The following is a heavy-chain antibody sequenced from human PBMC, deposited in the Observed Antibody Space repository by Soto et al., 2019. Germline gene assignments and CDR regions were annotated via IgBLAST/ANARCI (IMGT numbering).Heavy chain of an antibody. D-gene: IGHD3-10*01. V-gene: IGHV3-7*01. CDR3: GTDQWGGAFDL. CDR1: DFTISPYW. J-gene: IGHJ3*01. Sequence: GGSLRLSCATSDFTISPYWMTWVRQTPGQGLEFVANIKEDGSVTNYVDSVKGRFTIPRDNAKNSLYLQMNSLRAEDTAVYYCGTDQWGGAFDLWGRGTTVTVSS. CDR2: IKEDGSVT.